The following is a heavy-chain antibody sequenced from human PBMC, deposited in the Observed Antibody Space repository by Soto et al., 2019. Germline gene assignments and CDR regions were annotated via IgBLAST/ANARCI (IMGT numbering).Heavy chain of an antibody. CDR3: ARDEIKRVYYYGMDV. CDR1: GYTFTSYG. CDR2: ISAYNGNT. V-gene: IGHV1-18*04. Sequence: QVQLVQSGAEVKKPGASVKVSCKASGYTFTSYGISWVRQAPGQGLEWMGWISAYNGNTNYAQKLQGRVTMTTDTSTSTAYMERRRLRSDDTAVYYCARDEIKRVYYYGMDVWGQGTTVTVSS. J-gene: IGHJ6*02.